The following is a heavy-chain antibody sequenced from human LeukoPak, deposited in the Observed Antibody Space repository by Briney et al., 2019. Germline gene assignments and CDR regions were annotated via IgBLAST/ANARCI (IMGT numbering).Heavy chain of an antibody. CDR1: GLTFSDYY. D-gene: IGHD4-11*01. CDR2: ISSSGSTT. V-gene: IGHV3-11*01. Sequence: TGGSLRLSCAASGLTFSDYYMSWIRQAPGKGLEWVSYISSSGSTTYYADSVKGRFTISRDNAKNSLYLQMNSLRAEDTAVYYCARDRHPPYSNYYYYYMDVWGKGTTVTVSS. CDR3: ARDRHPPYSNYYYYYMDV. J-gene: IGHJ6*03.